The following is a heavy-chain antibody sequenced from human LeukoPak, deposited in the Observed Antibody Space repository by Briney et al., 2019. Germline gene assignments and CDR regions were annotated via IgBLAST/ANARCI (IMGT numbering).Heavy chain of an antibody. Sequence: SETLSLTCTVSGGSISSSSYYWGWIRQPPGKGLEWIGSIYYSGSTYYNPSLKSRVTISVDTSKNQFSLKLSSVTAADTAVYYCAREVRAARSYFDYWGQETLVTVPS. CDR3: AREVRAARSYFDY. CDR2: IYYSGST. V-gene: IGHV4-39*07. J-gene: IGHJ4*02. D-gene: IGHD6-6*01. CDR1: GGSISSSSYY.